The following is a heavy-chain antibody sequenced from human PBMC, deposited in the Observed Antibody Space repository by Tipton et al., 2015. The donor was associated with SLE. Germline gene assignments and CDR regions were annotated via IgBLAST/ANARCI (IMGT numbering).Heavy chain of an antibody. D-gene: IGHD2-21*01. CDR3: AGEGPYWHGSFDI. Sequence: SVKGRFTISRDNAKNTVYLQMNGLSAEDTAVYYCAGEGPYWHGSFDIWGQGTMVTVSS. J-gene: IGHJ3*02. V-gene: IGHV3-21*01.